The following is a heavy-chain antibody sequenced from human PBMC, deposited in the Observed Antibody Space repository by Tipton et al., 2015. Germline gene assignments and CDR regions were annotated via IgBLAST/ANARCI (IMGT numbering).Heavy chain of an antibody. CDR2: ISYSGST. Sequence: TLSLTCTVSGGSISTSLYYWGWIRQSPGKGLEWIGYISYSGSTHYNPSLKRRVTISLDTSKNQFSLTLNSVTAADTAVYYCARELRGNSDSGSGDYWGQGTLVTVSS. J-gene: IGHJ4*02. V-gene: IGHV4-39*07. CDR1: GGSISTSLYY. CDR3: ARELRGNSDSGSGDY. D-gene: IGHD3-10*01.